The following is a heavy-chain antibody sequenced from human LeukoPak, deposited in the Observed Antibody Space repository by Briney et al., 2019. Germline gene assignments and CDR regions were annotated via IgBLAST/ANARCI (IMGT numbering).Heavy chain of an antibody. D-gene: IGHD6-19*01. CDR3: AKDGSSGWYDYFDY. Sequence: GGSLRLSCAASGFTFSSFVMSWVRQAPGKGPEWVSAISGGYNTYYADSVKGRFTISRDNSKNTLYLQMNGLRAEDTAVYYCAKDGSSGWYDYFDYWGQGTLVTVSS. V-gene: IGHV3-23*01. CDR2: ISGGYNT. CDR1: GFTFSSFV. J-gene: IGHJ4*02.